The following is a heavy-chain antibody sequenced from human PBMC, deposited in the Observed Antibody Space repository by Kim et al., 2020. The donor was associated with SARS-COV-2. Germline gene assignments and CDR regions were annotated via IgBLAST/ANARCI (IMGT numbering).Heavy chain of an antibody. V-gene: IGHV1-2*02. D-gene: IGHD3-3*01. Sequence: ASVKVSCKASGYTFTGYYMHWVRQAPGQGLEWMGWINPNSGGTNYAQKFQGRVTMTRDTSISTAYMELSRLRSDDTAVYYCARVFGVVINFDYWGQGTLVTVSS. J-gene: IGHJ4*02. CDR3: ARVFGVVINFDY. CDR2: INPNSGGT. CDR1: GYTFTGYY.